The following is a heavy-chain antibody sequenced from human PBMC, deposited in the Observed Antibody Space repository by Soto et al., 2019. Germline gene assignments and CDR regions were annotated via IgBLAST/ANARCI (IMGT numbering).Heavy chain of an antibody. V-gene: IGHV4-31*03. J-gene: IGHJ4*02. D-gene: IGHD5-18*01. CDR1: GGSISSGGYY. CDR2: IYYSGST. CDR3: ARAYSYGYCNY. Sequence: SETLSLTCTVSGGSISSGGYYWSWIRQHPGKGLEWIGYIYYSGSTYYNPSLKSRVTISVDTSKNQFSMKLSSVTASDTAVYYCARAYSYGYCNYWGQGTLVTVSS.